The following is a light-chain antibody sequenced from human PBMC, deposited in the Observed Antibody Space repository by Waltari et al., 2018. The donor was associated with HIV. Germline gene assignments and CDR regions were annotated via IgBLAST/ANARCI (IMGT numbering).Light chain of an antibody. CDR3: QSYDSTNHVV. J-gene: IGLJ2*01. CDR2: DAN. CDR1: SGSIGTNH. V-gene: IGLV6-57*02. Sequence: NFILTQPHSVSASPGKTVTISCTGSSGSIGTNHVQCYQQRPGSAPPTVIYDANRRPAGVPDRVSGSIDSSSNSASLTISGLKTEDEADYYCQSYDSTNHVVFGGGTKLTVL.